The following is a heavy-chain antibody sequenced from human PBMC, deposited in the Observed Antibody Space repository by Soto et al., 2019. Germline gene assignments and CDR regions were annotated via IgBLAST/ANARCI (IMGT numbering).Heavy chain of an antibody. V-gene: IGHV3-53*01. Sequence: EVQLVESGGGLIQPGGSLRLSCAVSGFTVRANYLSWVRQAPGKGLEWVSVIYSGGTTYYADSVKGRFIISRDISKNTLYLQMNILRAAVTAVYYCHGYGYWGQGTLVTVSS. D-gene: IGHD5-12*01. CDR2: IYSGGTT. CDR1: GFTVRANY. J-gene: IGHJ4*02. CDR3: HGYGY.